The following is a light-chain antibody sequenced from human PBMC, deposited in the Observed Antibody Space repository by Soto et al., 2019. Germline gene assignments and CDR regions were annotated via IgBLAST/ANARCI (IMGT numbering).Light chain of an antibody. CDR2: DAS. CDR3: QQRSNWPSIT. V-gene: IGKV3-11*01. J-gene: IGKJ5*01. Sequence: EIVLTQSPGTLSLSPGERATLSCRASRSVSSYLAWYQQKPGQAPRLLIYDASSRATGISARFSGSGSGTDFALTISSLEPEDSAVYYCQQRSNWPSITFGQGTRLEIK. CDR1: RSVSSY.